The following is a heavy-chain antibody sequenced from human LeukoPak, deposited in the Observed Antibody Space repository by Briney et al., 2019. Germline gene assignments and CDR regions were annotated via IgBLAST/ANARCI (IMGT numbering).Heavy chain of an antibody. J-gene: IGHJ4*02. CDR3: ARDVGIPYGSGFDY. V-gene: IGHV3-48*04. D-gene: IGHD3-10*01. CDR2: ISSSSRVI. CDR1: GFTFSTYS. Sequence: PGGSLRLSCAASGFTFSTYSMHWVRQAPGKGLEWVSYISSSSRVILYADSVRGRFTISRDNAKNSLYLQMNSLRVEDTAVYYCARDVGIPYGSGFDYWGQGTLVTVPS.